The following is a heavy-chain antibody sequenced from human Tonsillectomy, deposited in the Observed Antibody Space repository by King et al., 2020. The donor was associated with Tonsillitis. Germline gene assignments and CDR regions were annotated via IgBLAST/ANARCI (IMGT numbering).Heavy chain of an antibody. CDR1: GDSISSGGYY. J-gene: IGHJ5*02. Sequence: QLQESGPGLVKPSQTLSLTCTVSGDSISSGGYYWNWIRHHPGEGLEWIGYIYYSGSTNYNPSLKSRVTISVDTSKNQFSLKLNSVTAADTAVYYCVRDARRGGDPEVLNWFDPWGQGTLVTVSS. D-gene: IGHD2-21*02. V-gene: IGHV4-31*03. CDR2: IYYSGST. CDR3: VRDARRGGDPEVLNWFDP.